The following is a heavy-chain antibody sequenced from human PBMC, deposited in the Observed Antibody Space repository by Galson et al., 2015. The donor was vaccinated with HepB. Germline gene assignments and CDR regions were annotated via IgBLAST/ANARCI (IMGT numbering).Heavy chain of an antibody. J-gene: IGHJ4*02. CDR3: AIEYYDILTGYPCHFDY. CDR1: GYTFTGYY. Sequence: SVKVSCKASGYTFTGYYMHWVRQAPGQGLEWMGWINPNSGGTNYAQKFQGRVTMTRDTSISTAYMELSRLRSGDTAVYYCAIEYYDILTGYPCHFDYWGQGALVTVSS. V-gene: IGHV1-2*02. CDR2: INPNSGGT. D-gene: IGHD3-9*01.